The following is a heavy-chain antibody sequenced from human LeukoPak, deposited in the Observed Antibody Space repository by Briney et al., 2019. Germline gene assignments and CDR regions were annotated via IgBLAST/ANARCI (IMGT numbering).Heavy chain of an antibody. D-gene: IGHD4-17*01. Sequence: GGSLRLSCAASGFTFSGYEMNWVRQAPGKGLEWVSSISSSSYIYYADSVKGRFTISRDNAKNSLYLQMNSLRAEDTAVYYCARDYGDYYFDYWGQGTLVTVSS. CDR3: ARDYGDYYFDY. V-gene: IGHV3-69-1*01. J-gene: IGHJ4*02. CDR1: GFTFSGYE. CDR2: ISSSSYI.